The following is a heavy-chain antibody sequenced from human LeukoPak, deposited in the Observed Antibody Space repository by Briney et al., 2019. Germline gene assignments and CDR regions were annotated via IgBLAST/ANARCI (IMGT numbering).Heavy chain of an antibody. CDR3: ATGLRDYSNYPIDY. D-gene: IGHD4-11*01. CDR1: GYTLTELS. V-gene: IGHV1-24*01. J-gene: IGHJ4*02. CDR2: LDPEDGET. Sequence: ASVKVSCKVSGYTLTELSMHWVRQAPGKGLEWMGGLDPEDGETIYAQKFQGRVTMTEDTSTDTAYMELSSLRSEDTAVYYCATGLRDYSNYPIDYWGQGTLVTVSS.